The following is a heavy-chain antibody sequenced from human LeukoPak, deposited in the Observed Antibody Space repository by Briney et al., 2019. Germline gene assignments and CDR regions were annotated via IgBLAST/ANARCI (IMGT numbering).Heavy chain of an antibody. CDR2: TYYRSKWYN. Sequence: SQTLSLTCAISGYSVSSNSATWNWIRHSPSIGLEWLGRTYYRSKWYNDYAVSVKSRLPTNPDPSKNQFSLQLNSVPPEDTAMYYCERRTADYNYPDYWGQGTLVTVSS. V-gene: IGHV6-1*01. J-gene: IGHJ4*02. CDR1: GYSVSSNSAT. D-gene: IGHD4-11*01. CDR3: ERRTADYNYPDY.